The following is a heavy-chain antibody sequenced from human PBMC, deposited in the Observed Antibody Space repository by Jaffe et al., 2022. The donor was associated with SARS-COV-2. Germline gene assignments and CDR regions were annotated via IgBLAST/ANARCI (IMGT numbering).Heavy chain of an antibody. Sequence: QVQLVQSGAEVKKPGASVKVSCKASGYTFTSYYMHWVRQAPGQGLEWMGIINPSGGSTSYAQKFQGRVTMTRDTSTSTVYMELSSLRSEDTAVYYCARARLSPLVEMATIAYYYYGMDVWGQGTTVTVSS. J-gene: IGHJ6*02. CDR1: GYTFTSYY. D-gene: IGHD5-12*01. CDR2: INPSGGST. V-gene: IGHV1-46*01. CDR3: ARARLSPLVEMATIAYYYYGMDV.